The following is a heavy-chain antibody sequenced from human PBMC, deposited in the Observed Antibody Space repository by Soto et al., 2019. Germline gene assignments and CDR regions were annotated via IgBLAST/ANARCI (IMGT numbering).Heavy chain of an antibody. CDR1: GGSISSYY. D-gene: IGHD2-2*01. CDR2: IYYSGST. J-gene: IGHJ3*02. CDR3: ARVVGAFDI. Sequence: SETLSLTCTVSGGSISSYYWSWIRQPPGKGLEWIGYIYYSGSTNYNPSLKSRVTISVDTFKNQFSLKLSSVTAADTAVYYCARVVGAFDIWGQGTMVTVSS. V-gene: IGHV4-59*01.